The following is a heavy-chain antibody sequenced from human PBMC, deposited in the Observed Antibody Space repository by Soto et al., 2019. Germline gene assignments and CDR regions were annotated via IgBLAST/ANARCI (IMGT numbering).Heavy chain of an antibody. CDR1: GGSISSGGYS. D-gene: IGHD5-18*01. CDR3: ACIFSGGYGYGFYYYGMDV. CDR2: INHSGST. J-gene: IGHJ6*02. Sequence: LSLTCAVSGGSISSGGYSWSWIRQPTGTGLEWIGEINHSGSTYYNPSLKSRVTISVDTSKNQFSLKLSSVTAADTAVYYCACIFSGGYGYGFYYYGMDVWGQGTTVTVSS. V-gene: IGHV4-30-2*03.